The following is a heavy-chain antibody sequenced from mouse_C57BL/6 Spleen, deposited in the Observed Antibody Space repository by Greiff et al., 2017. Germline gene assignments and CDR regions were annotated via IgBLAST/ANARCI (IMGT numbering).Heavy chain of an antibody. CDR2: IDPSDSYT. Sequence: VQLQQSGAELVMPGASVKLSCKASGYTFTSYWMHWVKQRPGQGLEWIGEIDPSDSYTNYHQKFKGKSTLTVDKSSSTAYMQLSSLTSEDSAVYYCARREYDYDFDYWGQGTTLTVSS. V-gene: IGHV1-69*01. CDR1: GYTFTSYW. J-gene: IGHJ2*01. D-gene: IGHD2-4*01. CDR3: ARREYDYDFDY.